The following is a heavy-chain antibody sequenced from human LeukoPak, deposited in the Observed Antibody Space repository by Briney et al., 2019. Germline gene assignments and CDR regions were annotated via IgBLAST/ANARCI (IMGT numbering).Heavy chain of an antibody. CDR2: IYYSGST. CDR1: GYSISSGYY. V-gene: IGHV4-38-2*02. J-gene: IGHJ5*02. CDR3: ASLPGGYYYGSGSTRNWFDP. D-gene: IGHD3-10*01. Sequence: SETLSLTCTVSGYSISSGYYWGWIRQPPGKGLEWIGSIYYSGSTYYNPSLKSRVTISVDTSKNQFSLKLSSVTAADTAVYYCASLPGGYYYGSGSTRNWFDPWGQGTLVTVSS.